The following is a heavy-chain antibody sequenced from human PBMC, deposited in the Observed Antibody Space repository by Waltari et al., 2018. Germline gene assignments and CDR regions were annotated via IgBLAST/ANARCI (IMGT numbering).Heavy chain of an antibody. CDR2: IYHSGST. V-gene: IGHV4-31*03. J-gene: IGHJ4*02. CDR1: GGSISSGGYY. CDR3: ARGKGEKGGDCFDY. D-gene: IGHD2-21*01. Sequence: QVQLQESGPGLVKPSQTLSLTCTVSGGSISSGGYYWSWLRQHPGKGLEWIGYIYHSGSTYYNPSLKSRVTISVDRSKNQFSLKLSSVTAADTAVYYCARGKGEKGGDCFDYWGQGTLVTVSS.